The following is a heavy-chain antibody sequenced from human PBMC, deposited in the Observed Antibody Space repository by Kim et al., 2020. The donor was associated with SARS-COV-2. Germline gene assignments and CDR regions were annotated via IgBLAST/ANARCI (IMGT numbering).Heavy chain of an antibody. J-gene: IGHJ5*02. Sequence: SETLSLTCAVSGGSISSSNWWSWVRQPPGKGLEWIGEIYHSGSTNYNPSLKSRVTISVDKSKNQFSLKLSSVTAADTAVYYCARVIRGSGYGNNWFDPWGQGTLVTVSS. CDR3: ARVIRGSGYGNNWFDP. CDR2: IYHSGST. V-gene: IGHV4-4*02. D-gene: IGHD5-12*01. CDR1: GGSISSSNW.